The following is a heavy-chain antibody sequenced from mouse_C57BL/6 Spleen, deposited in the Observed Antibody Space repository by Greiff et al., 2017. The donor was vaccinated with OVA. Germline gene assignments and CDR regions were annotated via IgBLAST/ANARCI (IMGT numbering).Heavy chain of an antibody. CDR3: VRDPGSSSYWYFDV. J-gene: IGHJ1*03. Sequence: EVQLVESGGGLVQPKGSLKLSCAASGFTFNTYAMHWVRQAPGKGLEWVARIRSKSSNYATYYADSVKDRFTISRDDSQSMLYLQMNNLKTEDTAMYYCVRDPGSSSYWYFDVWGTGTTVTVSS. CDR1: GFTFNTYA. V-gene: IGHV10-3*01. CDR2: IRSKSSNYAT. D-gene: IGHD1-1*01.